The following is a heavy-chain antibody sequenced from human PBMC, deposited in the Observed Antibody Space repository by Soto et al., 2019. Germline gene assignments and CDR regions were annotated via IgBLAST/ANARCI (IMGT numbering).Heavy chain of an antibody. CDR2: IIPIFGTA. CDR1: GGTFSSYA. Sequence: QVQLVQSGAEVKKPGSSVKVSCKASGGTFSSYAISWVRQAPGQGLEWMGGIIPIFGTANYAQKFQGRVTITADESTSTAYMELSSLRSEDTAAYYCARTGTPEVKEYYFDYWGQGTLVTVSS. V-gene: IGHV1-69*01. D-gene: IGHD7-27*01. J-gene: IGHJ4*02. CDR3: ARTGTPEVKEYYFDY.